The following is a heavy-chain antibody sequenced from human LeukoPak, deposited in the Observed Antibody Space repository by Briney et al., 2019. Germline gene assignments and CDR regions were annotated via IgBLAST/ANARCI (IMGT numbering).Heavy chain of an antibody. CDR2: IDWDDDK. CDR1: GFSLSTSGMC. V-gene: IGHV2-70*11. CDR3: ARIGQEYSGYDHFDY. Sequence: SGPALVRPTQTLTLTCTFSGFSLSTSGMCVSWIRQPPGKALEWLARIDWDDDKYYSTSLKTRLTISKDTSKNQVVLTMTNMDPVDTATYYCARIGQEYSGYDHFDYWGQGTLVTVSS. D-gene: IGHD5-12*01. J-gene: IGHJ4*02.